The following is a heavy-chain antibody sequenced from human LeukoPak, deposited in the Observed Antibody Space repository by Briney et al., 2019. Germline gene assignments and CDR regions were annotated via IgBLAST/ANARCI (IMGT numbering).Heavy chain of an antibody. CDR2: IYYSGST. D-gene: IGHD3/OR15-3a*01. CDR1: GGSISSSSYY. CDR3: ARQTGSGLFILP. J-gene: IGHJ4*02. Sequence: SSETLSLTCTVSGGSISSSSYYWGWIRQPPGKGLEWIGSIYYSGSTYYNASLKSQVSISIDTSKNQFSLKLTSVTAADTAVYYCARQTGSGLFILPGGQGTLVTVSS. V-gene: IGHV4-39*01.